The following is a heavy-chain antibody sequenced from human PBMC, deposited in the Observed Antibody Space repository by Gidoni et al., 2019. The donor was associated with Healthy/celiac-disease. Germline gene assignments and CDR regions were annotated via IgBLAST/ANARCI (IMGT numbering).Heavy chain of an antibody. Sequence: QVQLQESAPGLVQPSDTLSLTCAVSGYPLSSGYYWGWSRQPPGKGLEWIGSIYHMGSTYYNPSLKSRVTISVDTSKNQFSLKLSSVTAADTAVYYCAREITYYYGSGHYQDWGQGTLVTVSS. CDR3: AREITYYYGSGHYQD. J-gene: IGHJ4*02. CDR2: IYHMGST. CDR1: GYPLSSGYY. D-gene: IGHD3-10*01. V-gene: IGHV4-38-2*02.